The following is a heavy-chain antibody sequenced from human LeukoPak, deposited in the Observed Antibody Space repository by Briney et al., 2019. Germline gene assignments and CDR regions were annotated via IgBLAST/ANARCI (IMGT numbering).Heavy chain of an antibody. CDR2: IIPIFGTA. D-gene: IGHD2-15*01. CDR3: ARVWVVDPYYYYMDV. Sequence: ASVKVSCKASGGAFSSYAISWVRQAPGQGLEWMGGIIPIFGTANYAQKFQGRVTITADESTSTAYMELSSLRSEDTAVYYCARVWVVDPYYYYMDVWGKGTTVTVSS. CDR1: GGAFSSYA. J-gene: IGHJ6*03. V-gene: IGHV1-69*01.